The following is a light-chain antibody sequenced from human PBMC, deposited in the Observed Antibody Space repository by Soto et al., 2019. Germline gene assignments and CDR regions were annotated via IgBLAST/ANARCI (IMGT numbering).Light chain of an antibody. CDR3: QQSYSTPRALT. J-gene: IGKJ4*01. Sequence: DSQMTQSPSSLSASVRDRVTITCRASQSISSYLNWYQQKPGKAPKLLIYAASSLQSGVPSRFSGSGSGTDFTLTISSLQPEDFATYYCQQSYSTPRALTFGGGTKVDIK. CDR1: QSISSY. V-gene: IGKV1-39*01. CDR2: AAS.